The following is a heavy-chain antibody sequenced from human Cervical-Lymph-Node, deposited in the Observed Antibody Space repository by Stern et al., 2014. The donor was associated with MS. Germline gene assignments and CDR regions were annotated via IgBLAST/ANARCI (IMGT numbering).Heavy chain of an antibody. D-gene: IGHD5-18*01. Sequence: EVQLVESGGGLVQPGGSLRLSCAASGFTFSSYWMSWVRQAPGKGLEWVANIKQDGSEKYYVDSVKGRFTISRDNAKNSLYLQMNSLRAEDTAVYYCARSGTAMVLNWFDPWGQGTLVTVSS. J-gene: IGHJ5*02. CDR3: ARSGTAMVLNWFDP. V-gene: IGHV3-7*01. CDR1: GFTFSSYW. CDR2: IKQDGSEK.